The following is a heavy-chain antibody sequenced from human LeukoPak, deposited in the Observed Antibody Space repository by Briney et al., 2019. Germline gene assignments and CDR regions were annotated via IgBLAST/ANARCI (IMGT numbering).Heavy chain of an antibody. V-gene: IGHV3-7*01. CDR1: GFTFSSYW. CDR2: IKQDGSEK. D-gene: IGHD3/OR15-3a*01. CDR3: ARVRKKFGLAYYYYMDV. Sequence: GGSLRLTCADSGFTFSSYWMSWVRQAPGKGLEWVANIKQDGSEKYYVDSVKGRFTISRDNAKNSLYLQMNSLRAEDTAVYYCARVRKKFGLAYYYYMDVWGKGTTVTISS. J-gene: IGHJ6*03.